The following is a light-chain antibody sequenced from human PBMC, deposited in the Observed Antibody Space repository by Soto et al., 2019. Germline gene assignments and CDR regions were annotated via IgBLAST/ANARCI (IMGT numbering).Light chain of an antibody. CDR1: SSNIGNNY. CDR2: ENN. Sequence: QAVVTQPPSVSAAPGQKVTISCSASSSNIGNNYVSWYQQLPGTAPKLLIYENNKRPSGIPDRFSGSKSGTSATLGITGLQTGDEADYYCGTWDSRLSAGRVFGGGTKVTVL. CDR3: GTWDSRLSAGRV. J-gene: IGLJ2*01. V-gene: IGLV1-51*02.